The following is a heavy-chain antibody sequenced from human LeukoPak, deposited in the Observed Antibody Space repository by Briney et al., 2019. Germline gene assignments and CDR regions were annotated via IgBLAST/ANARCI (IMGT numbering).Heavy chain of an antibody. Sequence: PGGSLRLSCAASGFTFSSYGMHWVRQAPGKGLEWVAVISYDGSNKFYADSVKGRFTISRDNSKNTLYLQMNSLRAEDAAVYYCASESSSWRFDHWGQGTLVTVSS. CDR1: GFTFSSYG. CDR3: ASESSSWRFDH. V-gene: IGHV3-30*03. D-gene: IGHD6-13*01. J-gene: IGHJ4*02. CDR2: ISYDGSNK.